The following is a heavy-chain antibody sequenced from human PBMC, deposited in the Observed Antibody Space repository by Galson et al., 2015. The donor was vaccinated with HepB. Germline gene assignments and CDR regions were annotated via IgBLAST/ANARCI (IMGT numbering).Heavy chain of an antibody. CDR2: INPSGGST. CDR1: GYTFTSYY. V-gene: IGHV1-46*01. CDR3: ARADYFHGMDV. J-gene: IGHJ6*02. Sequence: GYTFTSYYMHWVRQAPGQGLEWMGIINPSGGSTSYAQKFQGRVTMTRDTSTSTVYMELSSLRSEDTAVYYCARADYFHGMDVWGQGTTVTVSS.